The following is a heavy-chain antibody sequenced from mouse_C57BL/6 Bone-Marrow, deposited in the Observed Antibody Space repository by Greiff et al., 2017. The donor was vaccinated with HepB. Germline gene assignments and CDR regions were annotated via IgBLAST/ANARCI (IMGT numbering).Heavy chain of an antibody. V-gene: IGHV14-3*01. CDR1: GFNIKNTY. J-gene: IGHJ4*01. Sequence: EVQLQQSVAELVRPGASVKLSCTASGFNIKNTYIHWVKQRPEQGLEWIGRIDPANGNTKYAPKFQGKATITADTSSNTAYLQLSSLTSEDTAIYYCDYYGSSYGYYAMDYWGQGTSVTVSS. CDR3: DYYGSSYGYYAMDY. CDR2: IDPANGNT. D-gene: IGHD1-1*01.